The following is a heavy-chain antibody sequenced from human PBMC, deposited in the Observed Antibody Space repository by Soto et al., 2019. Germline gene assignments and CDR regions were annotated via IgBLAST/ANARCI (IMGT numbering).Heavy chain of an antibody. Sequence: QVQLVESGGGVVQPGRSLRLSCAASGFTFSKYAMHWVRQAPAKGLEWVAVITYDGSDNFYADSVRGRFTISSDNSKNALYLQMSSLRVEDTAVYYCAAHGSGTSFYFDDWGQGALVTVSS. CDR3: AAHGSGTSFYFDD. J-gene: IGHJ4*02. CDR1: GFTFSKYA. CDR2: ITYDGSDN. D-gene: IGHD3-10*01. V-gene: IGHV3-30-3*01.